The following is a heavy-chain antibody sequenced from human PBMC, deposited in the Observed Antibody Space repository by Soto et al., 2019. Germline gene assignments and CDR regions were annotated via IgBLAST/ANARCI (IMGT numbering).Heavy chain of an antibody. CDR3: TKSSGGSSSVGMDY. CDR1: GFIFKNYA. V-gene: IGHV3-30*04. D-gene: IGHD6-6*01. Sequence: QVQLVESGGGVVQPGRSLRLSCAVSGFIFKNYALNWVRQAPGKGLAWVESKTGDGNNKYYADSVKGRFTISRENSKNTMSLQMTALRVEDSSVYYCTKSSGGSSSVGMDYWGPGTLVTVSS. CDR2: KTGDGNNK. J-gene: IGHJ4*02.